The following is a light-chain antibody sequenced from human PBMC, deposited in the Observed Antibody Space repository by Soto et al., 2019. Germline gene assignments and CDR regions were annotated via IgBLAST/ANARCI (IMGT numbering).Light chain of an antibody. J-gene: IGKJ1*01. Sequence: DIQMTQSPSSLSASVGDRVTITCRASQSISMYLNWYQQKPGKAPKLLIYAASSLQSGVPSRFSGSGSGTDFTLTISSLQPEDFATYYCQPSYSTPPWTFGQGTKVEIK. CDR1: QSISMY. CDR3: QPSYSTPPWT. CDR2: AAS. V-gene: IGKV1-39*01.